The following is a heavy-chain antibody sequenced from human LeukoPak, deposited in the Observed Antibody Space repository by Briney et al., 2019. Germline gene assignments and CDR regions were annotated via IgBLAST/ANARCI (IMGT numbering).Heavy chain of an antibody. D-gene: IGHD6-13*01. J-gene: IGHJ4*02. V-gene: IGHV3-23*01. CDR1: GFTFSGSA. CDR2: ISSTGGNS. Sequence: GGSLRLSCAASGFTFSGSAMSWVRQAPGKGLDWVSLISSTGGNSYYADSVKGRFTISRDNSKDTLYLQMDSLRAEDTAIYYCATEGRSTTPGYWGQGTLVIVSS. CDR3: ATEGRSTTPGY.